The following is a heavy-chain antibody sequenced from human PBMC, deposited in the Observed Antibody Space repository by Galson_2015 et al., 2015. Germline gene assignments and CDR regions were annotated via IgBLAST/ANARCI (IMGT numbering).Heavy chain of an antibody. D-gene: IGHD1-1*01. J-gene: IGHJ4*02. CDR3: ARAMYNYAYFDY. CDR2: IKKDGSEK. V-gene: IGHV3-7*04. CDR1: GFTFSTYW. Sequence: SLRLSCAASGFTFSTYWMSYVRQAPGKGLEWVANIKKDGSEKYYVDSVKGRFTISRDNAKNSLYLQMNSLRAEDTALYYCARAMYNYAYFDYWGQGILVTVSS.